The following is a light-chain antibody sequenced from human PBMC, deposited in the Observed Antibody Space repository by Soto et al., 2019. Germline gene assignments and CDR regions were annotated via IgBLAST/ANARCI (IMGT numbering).Light chain of an antibody. CDR2: GNN. Sequence: QSVLTQPPSVSGAPGQRVTISCTGSSSNIGAGYDVHWYQQLPGTTPKLLIYGNNNRPSGVPDRFSGSNSGTSASLAITGLQAEDEADYYCQSYDSSLSGVIFGGGTKLTVL. CDR3: QSYDSSLSGVI. CDR1: SSNIGAGYD. J-gene: IGLJ2*01. V-gene: IGLV1-40*01.